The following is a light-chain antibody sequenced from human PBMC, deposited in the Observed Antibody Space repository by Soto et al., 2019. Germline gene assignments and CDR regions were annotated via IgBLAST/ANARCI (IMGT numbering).Light chain of an antibody. Sequence: QSALTQPASVSGSPGQSITISCTGSSSDVGNYNYVSWYQQNPGKAPKLMIYGVSNRPSEVSNRFSGSKSGNTASLTISGLQAEDEDDYYCSSYTSSSTWLFGGGTKVTVL. CDR3: SSYTSSSTWL. CDR2: GVS. V-gene: IGLV2-14*01. CDR1: SSDVGNYNY. J-gene: IGLJ3*02.